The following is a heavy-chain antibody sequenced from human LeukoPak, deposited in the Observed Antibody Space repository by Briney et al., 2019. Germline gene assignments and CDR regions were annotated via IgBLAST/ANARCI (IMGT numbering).Heavy chain of an antibody. J-gene: IGHJ4*02. CDR1: GFTFSDYY. CDR3: ARVPRSGGSIDY. D-gene: IGHD6-19*01. Sequence: GGSLRLSCAASGFTFSDYYMTWIRQAPGKGLEWVSYISSSGSTTHYADSVKGRFTISRDNAKNSLYVQMNNLRAEDTAVYYCARVPRSGGSIDYWGQGTLVTVSS. V-gene: IGHV3-11*01. CDR2: ISSSGSTT.